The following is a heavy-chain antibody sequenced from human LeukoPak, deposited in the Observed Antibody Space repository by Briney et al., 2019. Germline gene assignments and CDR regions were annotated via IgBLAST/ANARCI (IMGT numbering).Heavy chain of an antibody. Sequence: GGSLRLSCAASGFTFSSYGMHWVRQAPGNGLEQLAVIWYDGSKKYYADSVKGRFTISRDNSKNTLYLEMNSLRAEDTAVYYCARCNGGTCYSDYWGQGTLVTVSS. CDR3: ARCNGGTCYSDY. CDR2: IWYDGSKK. CDR1: GFTFSSYG. V-gene: IGHV3-33*01. D-gene: IGHD2-15*01. J-gene: IGHJ4*02.